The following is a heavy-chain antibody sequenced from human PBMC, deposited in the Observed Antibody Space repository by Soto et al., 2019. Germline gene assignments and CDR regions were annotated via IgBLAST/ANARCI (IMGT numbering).Heavy chain of an antibody. J-gene: IGHJ3*02. CDR1: GFTFSNAW. D-gene: IGHD6-19*01. V-gene: IGHV3-15*07. CDR2: IKSKTDGGTT. CDR3: TTDPPRIAVAPGAFDI. Sequence: GGSLGLSCAASGFTFSNAWMNWVRQAPGKGLEWVGRIKSKTDGGTTDYAAPVKGRFTISRDDSKNTLYLQMNSLKTEDTAVYYCTTDPPRIAVAPGAFDIWGQGTMVTVSS.